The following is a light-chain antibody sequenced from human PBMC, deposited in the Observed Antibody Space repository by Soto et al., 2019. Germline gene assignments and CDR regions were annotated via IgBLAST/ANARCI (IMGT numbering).Light chain of an antibody. CDR3: QQYGSSPYT. J-gene: IGKJ2*01. V-gene: IGKV3D-20*01. Sequence: IVLTQSQATLPLSPGVRASLSCRASQRVSSSYLAWYQQKPGLAPRLLIYDAPSRATGIPDRFSGSDSGTDFTLNISRLEPEDFAVYYCQQYGSSPYTFGQGTKLEIK. CDR1: QRVSSSY. CDR2: DAP.